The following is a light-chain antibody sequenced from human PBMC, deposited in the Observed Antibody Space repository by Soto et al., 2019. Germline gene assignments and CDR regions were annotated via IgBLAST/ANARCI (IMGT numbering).Light chain of an antibody. CDR3: QQRRSWPPTIT. Sequence: ETVMTQSPATLSVSPGERATLSCWASQSVNSNLAWYQQKLGQAPRVLIYGASTRATGIPPRFSGSGSGTDFTLTISSLEPEDFAVYYCQQRRSWPPTITFGQGTRLEIK. V-gene: IGKV3-15*01. J-gene: IGKJ5*01. CDR1: QSVNSN. CDR2: GAS.